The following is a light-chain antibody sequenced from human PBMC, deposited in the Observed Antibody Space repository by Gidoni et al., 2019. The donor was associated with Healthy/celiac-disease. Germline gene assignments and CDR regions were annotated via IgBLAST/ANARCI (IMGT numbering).Light chain of an antibody. CDR2: DAS. J-gene: IGKJ2*01. Sequence: DIQMTQSPSTLSASVGDRVTSTCRASQSISSWLAWYQQKPGKAPKLLIYDASSLESGVPSRFSGSGSGTEFTLTISSLQPDDFATYYCQQYNSYPMYTFXQXTKLXIK. CDR1: QSISSW. CDR3: QQYNSYPMYT. V-gene: IGKV1-5*01.